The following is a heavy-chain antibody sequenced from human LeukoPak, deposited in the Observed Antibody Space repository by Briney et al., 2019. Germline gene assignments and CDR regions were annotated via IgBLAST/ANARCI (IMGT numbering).Heavy chain of an antibody. CDR1: GFTFRSYA. CDR2: VSGSGGST. Sequence: GASLRLSCAASGFTFRSYAMSWVRQAPGKGLEWVSAVSGSGGSTYYADSVKGRFTISRDNSKNTLYLQMNSLRAEDTAVYYCAKVYDILTGYYLSEYWGQGTLVTVSS. V-gene: IGHV3-23*01. J-gene: IGHJ4*02. CDR3: AKVYDILTGYYLSEY. D-gene: IGHD3-9*01.